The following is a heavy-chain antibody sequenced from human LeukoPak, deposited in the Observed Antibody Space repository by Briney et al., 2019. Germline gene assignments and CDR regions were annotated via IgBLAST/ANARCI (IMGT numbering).Heavy chain of an antibody. D-gene: IGHD1-7*01. J-gene: IGHJ4*02. V-gene: IGHV3-49*04. CDR1: GFTFGDYA. CDR3: ARDNWDRNYRIDS. CDR2: IRSKLYGGTP. Sequence: GGSLRLSCTASGFTFGDYAMSWVRQAPGKGLEWVGFIRSKLYGGTPEYAASVKGRFTISRDDSKSIAYLQLSSLKTEDTAVYFCARDNWDRNYRIDSWGQGTLVTVSS.